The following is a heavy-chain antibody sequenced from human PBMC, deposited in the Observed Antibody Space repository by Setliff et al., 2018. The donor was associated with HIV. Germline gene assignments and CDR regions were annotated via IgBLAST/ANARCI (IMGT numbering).Heavy chain of an antibody. CDR2: MYHSGST. D-gene: IGHD5-18*01. CDR3: ASGYNYPYSDY. CDR1: NYSISSGYY. V-gene: IGHV4-38-2*01. J-gene: IGHJ4*02. Sequence: SETLSLTCAVSNYSISSGYYWGWIRQSPGKGLEWIGSMYHSGSTYSNPSLKSRVTMSIDTSKNQLSLKLRSVTAADTAVYYCASGYNYPYSDYWGQGTLVTVSS.